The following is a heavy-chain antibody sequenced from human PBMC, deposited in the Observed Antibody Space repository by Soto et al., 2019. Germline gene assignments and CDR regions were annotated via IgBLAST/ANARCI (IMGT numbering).Heavy chain of an antibody. J-gene: IGHJ6*02. CDR2: ISYDGSNK. CDR3: ARRAFPWEDYYGMDV. V-gene: IGHV3-30*03. CDR1: GFTFSSYG. Sequence: QVQLVESGGGVVQPGRSLRLSCAASGFTFSSYGMHWVSQAPGKGLEWVAVISYDGSNKYYADSVKGRFTISRDNSKNTLYLQMNRLRAEDTAVYYCARRAFPWEDYYGMDVWGQGTTVTVSS. D-gene: IGHD1-26*01.